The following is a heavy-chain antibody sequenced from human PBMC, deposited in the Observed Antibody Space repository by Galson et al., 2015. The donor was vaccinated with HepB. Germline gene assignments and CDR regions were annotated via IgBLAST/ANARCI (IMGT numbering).Heavy chain of an antibody. D-gene: IGHD2-2*01. CDR2: IVPILHTP. V-gene: IGHV1-69*13. J-gene: IGHJ4*02. CDR3: RYCASTTCHGGFDY. CDR1: GGSFSRYA. Sequence: SVKVSCKASGGSFSRYAITWVRQAPGQGLEWMGGIVPILHTPNHAQKFQGRVTITADESTSTSYMELSSLRSEDTAIYYCRYCASTTCHGGFDYWGQGSLVTVSS.